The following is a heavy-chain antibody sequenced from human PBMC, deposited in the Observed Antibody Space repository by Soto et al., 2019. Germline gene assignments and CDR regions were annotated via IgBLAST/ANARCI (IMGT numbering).Heavy chain of an antibody. D-gene: IGHD5-18*01. CDR2: TYYRSKWYN. CDR3: ARDPAGDTAMGRVYYYYGMDV. J-gene: IGHJ6*02. CDR1: GDSVSSDSAA. V-gene: IGHV6-1*01. Sequence: SQTLSLTCAISGDSVSSDSAALNLIMQSPSRGLEWLGRTYYRSKWYNDYAVSVKSRITINPDTSKNQFSLQLNSVTPEDTAVYYCARDPAGDTAMGRVYYYYGMDVWGQGTTVTVSS.